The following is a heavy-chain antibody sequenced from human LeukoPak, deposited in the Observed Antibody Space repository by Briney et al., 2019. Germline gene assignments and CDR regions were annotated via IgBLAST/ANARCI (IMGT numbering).Heavy chain of an antibody. D-gene: IGHD4-11*01. Sequence: SETLSLTCTVSGGSISGGYWSWIRQPPGRGLEWIGYVYTSGSTNYNPSLKSRVTISVDTSKSQFALKLSSVTAADTALYYCAKSYFDYSTYYSYYFNLWGQGALVTVSS. CDR2: VYTSGST. J-gene: IGHJ4*02. V-gene: IGHV4-4*09. CDR1: GGSISGGY. CDR3: AKSYFDYSTYYSYYFNL.